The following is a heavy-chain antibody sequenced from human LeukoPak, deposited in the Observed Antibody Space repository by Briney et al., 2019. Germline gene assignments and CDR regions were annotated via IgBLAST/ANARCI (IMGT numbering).Heavy chain of an antibody. V-gene: IGHV3-15*01. Sequence: GGSLRLSCAASGFTFSNAWMSWVRQAPGKGLEWVGRIKSKTDGGTTDYAAPVKGRFTISRDDSKNTLYLQMNSPKTKDTAVYYCTTARNPITYYYDSSGYSYFDYWGQGTLVTVSS. CDR1: GFTFSNAW. D-gene: IGHD3-22*01. J-gene: IGHJ4*02. CDR3: TTARNPITYYYDSSGYSYFDY. CDR2: IKSKTDGGTT.